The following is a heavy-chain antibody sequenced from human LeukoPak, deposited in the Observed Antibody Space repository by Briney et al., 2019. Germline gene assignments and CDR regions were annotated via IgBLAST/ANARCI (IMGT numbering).Heavy chain of an antibody. CDR1: GGSITSTNY. V-gene: IGHV4-4*02. Sequence: PSGTLSLTCGVSGGSITSTNYWTCVRQPPGEGLEWVGYIYASGSANYHPSLKSRVTISLDTSENHVSLRLTSVTAEDTAVYYCAREAPGGSGWTYFDYWGQGSLVTVSS. CDR3: AREAPGGSGWTYFDY. J-gene: IGHJ4*02. D-gene: IGHD6-19*01. CDR2: IYASGSA.